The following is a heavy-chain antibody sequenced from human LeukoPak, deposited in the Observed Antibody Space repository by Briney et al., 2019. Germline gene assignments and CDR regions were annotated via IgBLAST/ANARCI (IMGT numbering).Heavy chain of an antibody. J-gene: IGHJ4*02. CDR1: GFTFSNYY. Sequence: GGSLRLSCAASGFTFSNYYMNWVRQAPGKGLEWVSSISSSSSYKYYADSVKGRFTISRDNSKNTLYLQMNSLRAEDTAVYYCAKKGYYDGSGYYMYYFDHWGQGTLVTVSS. CDR3: AKKGYYDGSGYYMYYFDH. D-gene: IGHD3-22*01. CDR2: ISSSSSYK. V-gene: IGHV3-21*01.